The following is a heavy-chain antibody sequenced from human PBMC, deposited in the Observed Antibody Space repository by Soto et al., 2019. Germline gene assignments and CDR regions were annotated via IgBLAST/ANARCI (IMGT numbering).Heavy chain of an antibody. J-gene: IGHJ5*02. V-gene: IGHV1-3*01. D-gene: IGHD3-10*01. CDR1: RYTFTIYA. CDR3: ARDRESLWFGEALQKNWFDP. Sequence: ASVKVSCKASRYTFTIYAMHWVRQAPGQRLEWMGWINAGNGNTKYSQNFQGRVTITRDTSASTAYMELSSLRSEDTAVYYCARDRESLWFGEALQKNWFDPWAQGTLVTVYS. CDR2: INAGNGNT.